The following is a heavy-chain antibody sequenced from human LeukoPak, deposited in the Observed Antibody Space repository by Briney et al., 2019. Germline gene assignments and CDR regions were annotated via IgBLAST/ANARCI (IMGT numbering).Heavy chain of an antibody. CDR1: GYTFTSYY. CDR3: ARDRGYYYGSGSYSPLVTFPASYYFDY. V-gene: IGHV1-46*01. J-gene: IGHJ4*02. D-gene: IGHD3-10*01. Sequence: ASVKVSCKASGYTFTSYYMHWVRQAPGQGLEWMGIINPSGGSTSYAQKFQGRVTMTRDTSTSTVYMELSSLRSDDTAVYYCARDRGYYYGSGSYSPLVTFPASYYFDYWGQGTLVTVSS. CDR2: INPSGGST.